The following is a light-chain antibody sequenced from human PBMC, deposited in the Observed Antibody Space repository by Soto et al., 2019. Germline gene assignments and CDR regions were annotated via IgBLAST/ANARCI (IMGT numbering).Light chain of an antibody. V-gene: IGLV1-40*01. CDR1: SSNIGAGYD. J-gene: IGLJ2*01. CDR2: ETS. CDR3: QSYDASLTGYVV. Sequence: QSVLTQPPSVSGAPGQTVTISCTGSSSNIGAGYDVHWYQRLPGTAPKLLIYETSSRPSGVPDRFSGSKSGTSASLAITGLQAEDEADYYCQSYDASLTGYVVFGGGTKVTVL.